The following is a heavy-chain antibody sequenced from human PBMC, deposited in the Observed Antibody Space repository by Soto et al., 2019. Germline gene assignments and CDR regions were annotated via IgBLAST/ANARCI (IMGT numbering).Heavy chain of an antibody. CDR2: ILHIGDSA. J-gene: IGHJ4*02. CDR3: ARRGLSNNDY. CDR1: GFSFSANA. D-gene: IGHD1-1*01. V-gene: IGHV3-23*01. Sequence: DVQLLKSGGGLVQPGGSLRLSCVASGFSFSANAMTWVRQAPGKGLEWVASILHIGDSAYYADYVKGRFTISRDNSKRTLYLQMNSLRAEDTAVYYCARRGLSNNDYWGQGTLVTVSS.